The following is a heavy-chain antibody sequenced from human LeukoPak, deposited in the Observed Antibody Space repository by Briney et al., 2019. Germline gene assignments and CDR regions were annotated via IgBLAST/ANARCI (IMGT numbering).Heavy chain of an antibody. CDR1: GGTFSSYA. CDR2: IIPIFGTA. CDR3: AREAGRVGAGDY. D-gene: IGHD1-26*01. Sequence: ASVKVSCKASGGTFSSYAISWVRQAPGQGLEWMGRIIPIFGTANYAQKFQGRVTITADKSTSTAYMELSSLRSEDTAVHYCAREAGRVGAGDYWGQGTLVTVSS. J-gene: IGHJ4*02. V-gene: IGHV1-69*06.